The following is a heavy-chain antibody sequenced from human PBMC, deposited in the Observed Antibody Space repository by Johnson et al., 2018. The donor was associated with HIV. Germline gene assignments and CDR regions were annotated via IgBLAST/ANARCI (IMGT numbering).Heavy chain of an antibody. J-gene: IGHJ3*02. CDR3: AKGRAQHLDGGAFDI. V-gene: IGHV3-30-3*01. CDR1: GFTFSTYA. Sequence: QVQLVESGGGVVQPGRSLRLSCAASGFTFSTYAMHWVRQAPGKGLEWVAFISYDGSNKYYADSVKGRFTISRDNSNNTLYLEMDSLRSEDTAVYYCAKGRAQHLDGGAFDIWGQWTMVTVSS. D-gene: IGHD6-13*01. CDR2: ISYDGSNK.